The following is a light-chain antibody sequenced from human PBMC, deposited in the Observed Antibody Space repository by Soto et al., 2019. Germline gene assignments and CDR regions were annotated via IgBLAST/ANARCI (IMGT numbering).Light chain of an antibody. CDR1: QGIGST. Sequence: EIVMTQSPATLSVSPGEGATLSCRASQGIGSTLAWYQQKPGQAPRLLXYGASSRATGIPDRFSGSGSGTDFTLTISRLEPEDFAVYYCQQYGSSPPITFGQGTRLEIK. V-gene: IGKV3-20*01. CDR2: GAS. J-gene: IGKJ5*01. CDR3: QQYGSSPPIT.